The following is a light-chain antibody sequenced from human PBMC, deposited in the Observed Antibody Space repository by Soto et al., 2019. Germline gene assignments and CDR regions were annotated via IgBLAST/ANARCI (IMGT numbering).Light chain of an antibody. CDR3: QQYNNWPRA. CDR1: QSVSSN. V-gene: IGKV3D-15*01. J-gene: IGKJ4*01. Sequence: ETVMTQSPATLSVSPGERAALSCRASQSVSSNLAWYQQKPGQAPRLLLYGASTRATGIPARFSGSGSGTEFTLTISSLQSEDFAVYYCQQYNNWPRAFGGGTKVEIK. CDR2: GAS.